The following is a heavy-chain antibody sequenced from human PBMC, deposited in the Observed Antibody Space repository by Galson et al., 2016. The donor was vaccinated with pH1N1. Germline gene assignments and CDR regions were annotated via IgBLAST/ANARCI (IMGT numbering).Heavy chain of an antibody. CDR2: ISLGGSYI. J-gene: IGHJ3*02. V-gene: IGHV5-51*01. D-gene: IGHD4-17*01. CDR3: ARQNDYGDYRGDAFDI. Sequence: QSGAEVKKPGESLKISCQGSGNTFSTSWIGWVRQMPGKGLEWMGIISLGGSYIRYRPSFQGQVSISADKSINTVYLQWGSLKASDTAIYYCARQNDYGDYRGDAFDIWGQGTMVTVSS. CDR1: GNTFSTSW.